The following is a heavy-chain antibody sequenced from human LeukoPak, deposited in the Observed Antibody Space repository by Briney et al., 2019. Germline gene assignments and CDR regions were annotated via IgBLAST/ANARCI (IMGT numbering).Heavy chain of an antibody. Sequence: GGSLRLSCAASGFTFSDYYMSWIRQAPGKGLEWVSAISGSGGTTYYADSVEGRFTISRDNSKNTLYLQMNSLRAEDAAVYYCAKTSGWPFHFDCWGQGTLGTVSS. V-gene: IGHV3-23*01. CDR2: ISGSGGTT. J-gene: IGHJ4*02. CDR1: GFTFSDYY. CDR3: AKTSGWPFHFDC. D-gene: IGHD6-19*01.